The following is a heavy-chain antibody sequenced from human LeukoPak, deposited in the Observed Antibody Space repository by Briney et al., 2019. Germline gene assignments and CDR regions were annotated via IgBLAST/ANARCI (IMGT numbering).Heavy chain of an antibody. CDR2: ISAYNGNT. CDR3: ARAYFKGSPTRNPSNWFDP. Sequence: ASVKVSCKASGYTFTSYGISWVRQAPGQGLEWMGWISAYNGNTNYAQKLQGRVTMTTDTSTSTAYMELRSLRSDDTAVYYCARAYFKGSPTRNPSNWFDPWGQGTLVTVSS. J-gene: IGHJ5*02. V-gene: IGHV1-18*01. CDR1: GYTFTSYG. D-gene: IGHD3-9*01.